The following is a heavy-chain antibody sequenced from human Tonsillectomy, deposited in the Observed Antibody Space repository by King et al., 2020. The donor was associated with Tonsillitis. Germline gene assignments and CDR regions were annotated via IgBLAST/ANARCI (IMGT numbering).Heavy chain of an antibody. D-gene: IGHD5-18*01. Sequence: VQLQESGPGLVKPSETLSLTCTVSGGSISSYYWSWIRQPPGKGLEWIGYIYYSGSTNYNPSLKSRVTISVDTSKNQFSLKLSSVTAADTAVYYCTRDRSYGFLFDYWGQGTLVTVSS. CDR3: TRDRSYGFLFDY. CDR1: GGSISSYY. CDR2: IYYSGST. V-gene: IGHV4-59*01. J-gene: IGHJ4*02.